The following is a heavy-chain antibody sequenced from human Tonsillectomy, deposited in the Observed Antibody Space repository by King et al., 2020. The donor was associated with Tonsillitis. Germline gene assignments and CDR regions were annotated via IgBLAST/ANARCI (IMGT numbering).Heavy chain of an antibody. CDR3: ARALISEWELLEDY. V-gene: IGHV1-18*04. J-gene: IGHJ4*02. D-gene: IGHD1-26*01. CDR1: GYTFTNYG. Sequence: VQLVESGAEVKKPGASVKVSCKASGYTFTNYGISWVRQAPGQGLEWMGWISAYNGNTNYAQKLQGRVTMTTATSTSTAYMELRRTRYDDTVVYYCARALISEWELLEDYWGQGTLVTVSS. CDR2: ISAYNGNT.